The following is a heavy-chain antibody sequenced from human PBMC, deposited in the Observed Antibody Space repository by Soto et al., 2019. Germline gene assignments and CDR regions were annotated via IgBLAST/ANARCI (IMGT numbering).Heavy chain of an antibody. CDR1: GFTFSSYG. J-gene: IGHJ4*02. CDR3: SKLRDFVVLPAGILDY. Sequence: EVQLLESGGGLVQPGGSLRLTCAASGFTFSSYGISWFRLSPGKGLEWVSVISGGGDTTYYTPSVKGRFTISNDDFRNTLYLQMNSLRTEDTAIYYCSKLRDFVVLPAGILDYWGPGTLVTDSS. CDR2: ISGGGDTT. D-gene: IGHD2-8*01. V-gene: IGHV3-23*01.